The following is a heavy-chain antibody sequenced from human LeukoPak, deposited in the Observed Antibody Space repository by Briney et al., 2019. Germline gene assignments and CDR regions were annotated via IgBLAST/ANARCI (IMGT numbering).Heavy chain of an antibody. D-gene: IGHD1-26*01. CDR2: ISNSGSTI. V-gene: IGHV3-11*01. J-gene: IGHJ4*02. Sequence: GGSLRLSCAASGFTFSDYYMTWIRQAPGKGLEWVSYISNSGSTIYYADSVKGRFTISRDNGKNSLYLQMNSLRAEDTAVYYCARGHTSGTYYIDYWGQGTLVTVSS. CDR3: ARGHTSGTYYIDY. CDR1: GFTFSDYY.